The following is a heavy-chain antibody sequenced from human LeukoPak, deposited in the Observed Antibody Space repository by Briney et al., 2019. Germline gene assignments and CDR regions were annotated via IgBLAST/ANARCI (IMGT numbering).Heavy chain of an antibody. J-gene: IGHJ4*02. V-gene: IGHV5-51*01. Sequence: GESLKISCKGTGYSFTSYRIGWLRQKPGKGLEYMGIIYPGDSDARYSPSFQGQVTISVDKSISTAYLQWSSLKASDTAKYFCARVERGGDYWGQGTLVTVSS. CDR2: IYPGDSDA. D-gene: IGHD3-16*01. CDR3: ARVERGGDY. CDR1: GYSFTSYR.